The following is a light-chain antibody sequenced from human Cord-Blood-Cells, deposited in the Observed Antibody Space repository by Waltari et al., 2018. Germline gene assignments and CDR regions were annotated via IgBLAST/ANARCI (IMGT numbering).Light chain of an antibody. V-gene: IGLV2-14*01. J-gene: IGLJ2*01. CDR3: SSYTSSSTLVV. Sequence: QSDLTHPVSVSGCARESITIPCTGISSSVVGYNYLTWYQQHPGKAPRIMIYDVSNRPSGVSNRFSGSKSGNTASLTISGLQAEDEADYYCSSYTSSSTLVVFGGGTKLTVL. CDR1: SSSVVGYNY. CDR2: DVS.